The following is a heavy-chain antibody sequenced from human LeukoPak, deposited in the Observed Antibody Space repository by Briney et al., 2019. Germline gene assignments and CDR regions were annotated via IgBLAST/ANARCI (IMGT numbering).Heavy chain of an antibody. CDR3: ASSKWSYFDS. CDR2: TGSSTI. D-gene: IGHD2-15*01. Sequence: PGGSLRLSCTTSQFTLRNYEVNWVRQAPGKGLEWISFTGSSTIQYADSVTGRFTISRDNAKNSLYLQMNSLRVEDTAVYYCASSKWSYFDSRGQGTLVTVSS. J-gene: IGHJ4*02. V-gene: IGHV3-48*03. CDR1: QFTLRNYE.